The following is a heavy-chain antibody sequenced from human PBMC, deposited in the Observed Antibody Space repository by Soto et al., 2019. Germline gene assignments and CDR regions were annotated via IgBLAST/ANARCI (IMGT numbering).Heavy chain of an antibody. CDR1: GFTFSSYA. J-gene: IGHJ4*02. D-gene: IGHD1-26*01. CDR2: ISGSGGST. CDR3: GRRGSGSYYGY. V-gene: IGHV3-23*01. Sequence: EVQLLESGGGLVQPGGSLRLSCAASGFTFSSYAMRWVRQAPVKGLEWVSAISGSGGSTYYADSVKGRFTISRDNSKNTLYLQMNSLSAEDTAVYYCGRRGSGSYYGYWGQGTLVTVSS.